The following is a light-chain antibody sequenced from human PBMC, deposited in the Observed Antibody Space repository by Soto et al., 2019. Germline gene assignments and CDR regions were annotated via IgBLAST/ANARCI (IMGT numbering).Light chain of an antibody. V-gene: IGKV1-5*03. Sequence: DIQVFQSPSILSATVGDRVTLTCRAGQSVGECSAWYQQKPGKAPRVLIYRTSNLATGVPSRFSGSGSDIDFTLTISSLQPDDYAVYYCQQFNSYSLTFGQGTRVDIK. CDR3: QQFNSYSLT. CDR1: QSVGEC. J-gene: IGKJ1*01. CDR2: RTS.